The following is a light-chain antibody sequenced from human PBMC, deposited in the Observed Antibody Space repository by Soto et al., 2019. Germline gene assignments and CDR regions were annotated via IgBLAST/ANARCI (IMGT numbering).Light chain of an antibody. J-gene: IGKJ5*01. CDR3: QQYGSSPRST. CDR2: GHX. CDR1: QNSSTSY. V-gene: IGKV3-20*01. Sequence: GLTQSPDTLTSSPGERATLFXRASQNSSTSYLAWYQRESXXAPRIXXXGHXSRATGIPERFLGDGFGRDFALTITRLEPEDFAVSYCQQYGSSPRSTFGQGTRLEIK.